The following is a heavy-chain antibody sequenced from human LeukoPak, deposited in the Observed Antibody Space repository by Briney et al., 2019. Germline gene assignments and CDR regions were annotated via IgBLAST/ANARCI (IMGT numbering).Heavy chain of an antibody. CDR1: GYTFTGYY. V-gene: IGHV1-2*02. CDR3: ARDNTDRGYSYGYSGLDP. CDR2: INPNSGGT. J-gene: IGHJ5*02. Sequence: ASVKVSCKASGYTFTGYYMHWVRQAPGQGLEWMGWINPNSGGTNYAQKFQGRVTMTRDTSISTAYMELSRLRSDDTAVYYCARDNTDRGYSYGYSGLDPWGQGTLVTVSS. D-gene: IGHD5-18*01.